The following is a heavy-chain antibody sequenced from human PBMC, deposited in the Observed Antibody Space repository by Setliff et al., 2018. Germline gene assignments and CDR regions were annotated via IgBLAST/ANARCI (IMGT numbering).Heavy chain of an antibody. CDR1: GGSISSHY. CDR2: IYYSGST. D-gene: IGHD1-26*01. CDR3: ASSSGSYPGSNYYYYGMDV. Sequence: KSSETLSLTCTVSGGSISSHYWSWIRQPPGKGLEWIGSIYYSGSTNYNPSLKSRVTISVDTSKNQFSLKLSSVTAADTAVYYCASSSGSYPGSNYYYYGMDVWGQGTTVTVSS. V-gene: IGHV4-59*11. J-gene: IGHJ6*02.